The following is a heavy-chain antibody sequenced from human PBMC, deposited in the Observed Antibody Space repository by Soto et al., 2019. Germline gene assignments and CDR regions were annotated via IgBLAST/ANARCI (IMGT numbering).Heavy chain of an antibody. CDR1: GGSFSGYY. CDR3: ARAPIGGSNSVGY. J-gene: IGHJ4*02. D-gene: IGHD4-4*01. CDR2: INHSGST. Sequence: PSETLSLTCAVYGGSFSGYYWSWIRQPPGKGLEWIGEINHSGSTNYNPSLKSRVTISVDTSKNQFSLKLSSVTAADTAVYYCARAPIGGSNSVGYWGQGTLVTVSS. V-gene: IGHV4-34*01.